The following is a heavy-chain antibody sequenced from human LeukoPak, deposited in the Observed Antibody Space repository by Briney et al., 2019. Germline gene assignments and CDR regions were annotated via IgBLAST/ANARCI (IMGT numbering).Heavy chain of an antibody. D-gene: IGHD3-22*01. V-gene: IGHV1-18*01. CDR2: ISGDNGHT. CDR1: GYTFTSYG. J-gene: IGHJ4*02. CDR3: ARRDYYDSSGYSDY. Sequence: GASVKVSCKASGYTFTSYGISWVRQAPGQGLEWMGWISGDNGHTNYAQKHQGRVTMTTDTSTSTAYMELRSLRSDDTAVYYCARRDYYDSSGYSDYWGQGTLVTVSS.